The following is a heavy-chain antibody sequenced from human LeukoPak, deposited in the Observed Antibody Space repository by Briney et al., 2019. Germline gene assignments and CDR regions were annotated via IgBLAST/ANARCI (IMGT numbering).Heavy chain of an antibody. V-gene: IGHV3-23*01. CDR1: GFTFSSYA. D-gene: IGHD3-22*01. CDR2: ISTSGSSS. Sequence: PGGSLRLSCAASGFTFSSYAMSWVRQAPGKGLEWVSGISTSGSSSSYADSVKGRFTISRDNPRNTLYMQMNSLRAEDTALYYCAIMHPYYDGSGYWVQWGQGTLVTVSS. J-gene: IGHJ4*02. CDR3: AIMHPYYDGSGYWVQ.